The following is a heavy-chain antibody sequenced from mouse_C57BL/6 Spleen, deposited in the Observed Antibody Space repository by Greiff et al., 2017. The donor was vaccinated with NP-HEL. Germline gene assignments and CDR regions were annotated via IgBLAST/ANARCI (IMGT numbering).Heavy chain of an antibody. V-gene: IGHV1-26*01. CDR3: ARPGFDY. CDR2: INPNNGGT. CDR1: GYTFTDYY. J-gene: IGHJ2*01. Sequence: EVMLQQSGPELVKPGASVKISCKASGYTFTDYYMNWVKQSHGKSLEWIGDINPNNGGTSYNQKFKGKATLTVDKSSSTAYMELRSLTSEDSAVYYCARPGFDYWGQGTTLTVSS.